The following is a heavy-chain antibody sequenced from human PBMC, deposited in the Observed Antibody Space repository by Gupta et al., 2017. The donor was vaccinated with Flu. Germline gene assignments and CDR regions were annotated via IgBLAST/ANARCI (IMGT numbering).Heavy chain of an antibody. V-gene: IGHV5-10-1*01. CDR2: IDPSDSYT. Sequence: VQLVQSGAEVKKPGESLRISCKASGYNFATYYISWVRQMPGKGLEWMGRIDPSDSYTNYSPAFQGHVTISADKSISTAYLQWSSLKASDSAMYYCARRIVGAADLDAFEFWGQGTKVTVSS. CDR1: GYNFATYY. D-gene: IGHD1-26*01. CDR3: ARRIVGAADLDAFEF. J-gene: IGHJ3*01.